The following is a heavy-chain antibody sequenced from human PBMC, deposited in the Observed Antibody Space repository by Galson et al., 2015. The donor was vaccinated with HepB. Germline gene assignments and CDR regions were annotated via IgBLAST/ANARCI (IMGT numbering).Heavy chain of an antibody. J-gene: IGHJ4*02. Sequence: SLRLSCAASGFTFSSYSMNWVRQAPGRGLEWVSSISSSSSYIYYADSVKGRFTISRDNAKNSLHLQMNSLRAEDTAVYYCARTQDDCGGDCYSIDYWGQGTLVTVSS. CDR3: ARTQDDCGGDCYSIDY. CDR1: GFTFSSYS. CDR2: ISSSSSYI. V-gene: IGHV3-21*01. D-gene: IGHD2-21*02.